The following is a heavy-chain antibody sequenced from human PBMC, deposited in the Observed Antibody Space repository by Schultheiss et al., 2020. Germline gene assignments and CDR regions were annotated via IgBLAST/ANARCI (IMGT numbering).Heavy chain of an antibody. CDR3: ANVVPIQWLALFDY. V-gene: IGHV3-11*01. D-gene: IGHD6-19*01. CDR1: GFTFSDHY. Sequence: GGSLRLSCAASGFTFSDHYMSWIRQAPGKGLEWVSYISNGGRAIFYADSVKGRFTVARDNTKNSLYLQMNSLRAEDTAVYYCANVVPIQWLALFDYWGQGTLVTVSS. CDR2: ISNGGRAI. J-gene: IGHJ4*02.